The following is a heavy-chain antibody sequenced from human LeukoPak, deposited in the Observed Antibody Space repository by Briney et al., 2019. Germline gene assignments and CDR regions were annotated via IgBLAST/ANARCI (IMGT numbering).Heavy chain of an antibody. CDR1: GFTFSTYW. Sequence: PGGSLRLSCAASGFTFSTYWLHWVRQVPGKGLVWVSRLNSDGSSTTYADSVKGRFTISRDNAKNTLYPQMNGLRVEDTAVYFCASGMDYYDNRGYTTDSWGQGNLVTVAS. V-gene: IGHV3-74*01. CDR3: ASGMDYYDNRGYTTDS. J-gene: IGHJ4*02. D-gene: IGHD3-22*01. CDR2: LNSDGSST.